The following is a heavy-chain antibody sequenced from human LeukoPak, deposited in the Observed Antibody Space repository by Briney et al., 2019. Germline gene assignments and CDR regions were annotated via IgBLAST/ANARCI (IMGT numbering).Heavy chain of an antibody. CDR1: GFTFSTYT. J-gene: IGHJ4*02. D-gene: IGHD4-17*01. CDR3: ARDLPGEGY. V-gene: IGHV3-21*01. Sequence: GGSLRLSCAASGFTFSTYTMNWVRQAPGKGLEWVSSISSSSSYIYYADSVKGRFTISRDNAKNSLYLQMNSLRAEDTAVYYCARDLPGEGYWGQGTLVTVSS. CDR2: ISSSSSYI.